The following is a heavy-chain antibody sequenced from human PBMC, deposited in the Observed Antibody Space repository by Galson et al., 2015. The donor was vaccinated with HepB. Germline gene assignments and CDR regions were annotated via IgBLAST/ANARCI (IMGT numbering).Heavy chain of an antibody. J-gene: IGHJ4*02. D-gene: IGHD5-18*01. CDR2: IYSGGST. Sequence: SLRLSCAASGFTVITNYMPWVRQAPGKGLEWVAVIYSGGSTYYADSVKGRFTISRDNSNNALYLQMNSLRAEDTAVYYCARGDSYGYGGYFDYWGQGTLVTVSS. CDR3: ARGDSYGYGGYFDY. V-gene: IGHV3-53*01. CDR1: GFTVITNY.